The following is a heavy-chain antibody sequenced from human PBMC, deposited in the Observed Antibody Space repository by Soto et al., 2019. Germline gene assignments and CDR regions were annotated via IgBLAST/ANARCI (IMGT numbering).Heavy chain of an antibody. V-gene: IGHV4-39*01. Sequence: SETLSLTCTVSGGSISSSSYYWGWIRQPPGKGLEWIGSFYYSGSTYYSPSLKSRVAISVDTSKNQFSLKLSSVTAADTAVYYCAREYSKGCPPNYYYGMDVWGQGTTVTVSS. CDR2: FYYSGST. CDR3: AREYSKGCPPNYYYGMDV. J-gene: IGHJ6*02. CDR1: GGSISSSSYY. D-gene: IGHD6-19*01.